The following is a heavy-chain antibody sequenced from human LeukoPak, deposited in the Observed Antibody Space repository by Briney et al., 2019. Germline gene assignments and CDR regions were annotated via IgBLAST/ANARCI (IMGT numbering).Heavy chain of an antibody. D-gene: IGHD3-22*01. J-gene: IGHJ4*02. V-gene: IGHV1-18*01. CDR3: ARLATGRYYYDSSGYYFPFDY. CDR2: ISAYNGNT. CDR1: GYTFTSYG. Sequence: GASVKVSCKASGYTFTSYGISWVRQAPGQGLEWMGWISAYNGNTNYAQKLQGRVTMTTDTSTSTAYMELRSLRSDDTAVYYCARLATGRYYYDSSGYYFPFDYWGQGTLVTVSS.